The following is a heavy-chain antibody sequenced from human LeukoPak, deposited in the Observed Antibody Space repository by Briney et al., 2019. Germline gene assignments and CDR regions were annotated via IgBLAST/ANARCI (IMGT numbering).Heavy chain of an antibody. V-gene: IGHV4-59*01. Sequence: SETLSLTCTVSGGSISSYYWSWIQQPPGKGLEWIGYIYYSGSTNYNPSLKSRVTISVDTSKNQFSLKLSSVTAADTAVYYCARGSLLEGSGWPAFDYWGQGTLVTVSS. CDR3: ARGSLLEGSGWPAFDY. CDR2: IYYSGST. J-gene: IGHJ4*02. D-gene: IGHD6-19*01. CDR1: GGSISSYY.